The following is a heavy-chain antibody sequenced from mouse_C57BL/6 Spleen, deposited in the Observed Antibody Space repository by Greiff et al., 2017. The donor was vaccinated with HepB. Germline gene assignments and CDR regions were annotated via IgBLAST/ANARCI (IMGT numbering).Heavy chain of an antibody. CDR3: ARSKKYYGSSSYAMDY. V-gene: IGHV1-58*01. Sequence: VQLQQSGAELVRPGSSVKMSCKTSGFTFTSYGINWVKQRPGQGLEWIGYIYIGNGYTEYNEKFKGKATLTSDTSTSTAYMQRSSLTSEDSAIYFCARSKKYYGSSSYAMDYWGQGTSVTVSS. J-gene: IGHJ4*01. CDR2: IYIGNGYT. D-gene: IGHD1-1*01. CDR1: GFTFTSYG.